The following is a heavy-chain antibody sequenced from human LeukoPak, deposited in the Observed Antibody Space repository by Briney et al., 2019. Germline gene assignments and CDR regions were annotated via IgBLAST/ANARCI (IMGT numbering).Heavy chain of an antibody. CDR3: ARSRGGSGSYNYYGMDV. V-gene: IGHV4-59*01. CDR1: GGSIRSDY. CDR2: IHYSEST. Sequence: KTPETLSLTCTVSGGSIRSDYWTWIRQPPGKGLEWIGHIHYSESTNYNPSLKSRVTISVDTSMNQFSLKLSSVTAADTAVYYCARSRGGSGSYNYYGMDVWGQGTTVTVSS. D-gene: IGHD3-10*01. J-gene: IGHJ6*02.